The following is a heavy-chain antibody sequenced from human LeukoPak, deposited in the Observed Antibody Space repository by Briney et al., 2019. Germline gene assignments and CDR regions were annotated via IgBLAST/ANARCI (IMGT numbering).Heavy chain of an antibody. CDR1: VYTFTSYG. Sequence: GASVKVSCKASVYTFTSYGISWVRQAPGQGLEWMGWISAYNGNTNYAQKLQGRVTMTTDTSTSTAYMELRSLRSDDTAVYYCAREAPYSSGWYHGVDYWGQGTLVTVSS. J-gene: IGHJ4*02. CDR3: AREAPYSSGWYHGVDY. CDR2: ISAYNGNT. D-gene: IGHD6-19*01. V-gene: IGHV1-18*01.